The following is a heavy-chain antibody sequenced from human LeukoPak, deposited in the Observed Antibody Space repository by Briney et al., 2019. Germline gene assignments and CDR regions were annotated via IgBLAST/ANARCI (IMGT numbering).Heavy chain of an antibody. J-gene: IGHJ4*02. Sequence: QPGRSLRLSCAASGFTFSSYEMHWVRQAPGKGLEWVAGISNDARNNYVDSVKGRFTISRDNSKNTVYLQVNSLRAEDTAVYFIAAGYNIWGQGTLVTVSS. CDR3: AAGYNI. D-gene: IGHD5-24*01. V-gene: IGHV3-30*03. CDR1: GFTFSSYE. CDR2: ISNDARN.